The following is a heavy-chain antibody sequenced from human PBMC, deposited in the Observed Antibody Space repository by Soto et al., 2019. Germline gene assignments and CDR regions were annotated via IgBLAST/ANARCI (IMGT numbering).Heavy chain of an antibody. CDR3: ARDRYSIVWMGYDYYSGVAF. V-gene: IGHV3-30-3*01. D-gene: IGHD6-19*01. CDR1: GFTFSSYG. J-gene: IGHJ6*04. Sequence: GGSLRLSCAASGFTFSSYGVHWVRQAPGKGLEWVAVISYDGSNKHYADSVKGRFTISRDNSKTTLYLQMNSLRAEDTAVYYCARDRYSIVWMGYDYYSGVAFWGKGTTVTVSS. CDR2: ISYDGSNK.